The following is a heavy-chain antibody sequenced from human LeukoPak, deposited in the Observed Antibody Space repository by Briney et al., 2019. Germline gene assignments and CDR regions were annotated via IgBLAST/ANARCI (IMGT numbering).Heavy chain of an antibody. Sequence: GGSLRLSCAASGFTFSSYSVNWVRQAPGKGLEWVSSISSSSSYIYYADSVKGRFTVSRDNAKNSVYLQMNSLRAEDTAVYYCARDKWLTTTHYFDYWGQGTLVTVSS. CDR2: ISSSSSYI. V-gene: IGHV3-21*01. CDR3: ARDKWLTTTHYFDY. D-gene: IGHD4-11*01. CDR1: GFTFSSYS. J-gene: IGHJ4*02.